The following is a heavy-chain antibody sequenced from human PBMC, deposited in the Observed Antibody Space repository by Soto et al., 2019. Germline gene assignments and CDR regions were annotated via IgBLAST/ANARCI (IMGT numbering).Heavy chain of an antibody. D-gene: IGHD3-22*01. CDR1: GYSFTSYW. CDR2: IDPSDSYT. J-gene: IGHJ3*02. V-gene: IGHV5-10-1*01. Sequence: PGESLKISCKGSGYSFTSYWISWVRQMPGKGLEWMGRIDPSDSYTNYSPSFQGHVTISADKSISTAYLQWSSLKASDTAMYYCARVATNYYDSSGYYQGAFDIWGQGTMVTVSS. CDR3: ARVATNYYDSSGYYQGAFDI.